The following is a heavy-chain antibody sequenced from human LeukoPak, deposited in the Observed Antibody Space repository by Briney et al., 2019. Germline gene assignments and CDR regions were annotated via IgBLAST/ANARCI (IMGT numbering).Heavy chain of an antibody. D-gene: IGHD6-6*01. Sequence: PDTLSLTCTVSVAVAAISSLSWRWTRQPPGEGLEWFGYIFYSGRPNYNPPLKSRVRMSLATSKNQYSLKLSSVTAADPAVYYCAARLVREKILYYWGPGTLVTVSS. V-gene: IGHV4-59*07. CDR1: VAVAAISSLS. J-gene: IGHJ4*02. CDR3: AARLVREKILYY. CDR2: IFYSGRP.